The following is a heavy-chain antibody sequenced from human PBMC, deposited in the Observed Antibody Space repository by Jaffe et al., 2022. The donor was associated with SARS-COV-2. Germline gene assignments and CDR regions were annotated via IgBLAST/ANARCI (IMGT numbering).Heavy chain of an antibody. V-gene: IGHV3-23*01. CDR2: ISNSGGTT. Sequence: ELQLLESGGDLVHPGGSLRLSCAASGFTFSSYAMSWVRQAPGKGLEWVSTISNSGGTTYYADSVKGRFTISRDNPKSTLYLQMNSLRAEDTAIYYCANQNGDYWGQGTLVTVSS. CDR3: ANQNGDY. J-gene: IGHJ4*02. D-gene: IGHD1-1*01. CDR1: GFTFSSYA.